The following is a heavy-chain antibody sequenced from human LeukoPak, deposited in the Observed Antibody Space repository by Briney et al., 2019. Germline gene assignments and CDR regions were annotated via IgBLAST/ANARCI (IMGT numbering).Heavy chain of an antibody. D-gene: IGHD1-26*01. J-gene: IGHJ4*02. Sequence: ASVKVSCKASGYTFASYGVSWVRQAPGQGLEWMGWISGYNGYTNYPQNLQGRVTMTTDTSTSTVYMELRSLRSDDTAVYYCARAGRGGPYSGSHYDYWGQGTLVTVSS. CDR1: GYTFASYG. CDR3: ARAGRGGPYSGSHYDY. CDR2: ISGYNGYT. V-gene: IGHV1-18*01.